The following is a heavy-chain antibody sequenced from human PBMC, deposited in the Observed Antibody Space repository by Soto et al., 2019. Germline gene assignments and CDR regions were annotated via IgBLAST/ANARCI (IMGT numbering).Heavy chain of an antibody. V-gene: IGHV3-30*18. CDR3: AKDARGEWEPPSD. D-gene: IGHD1-26*01. Sequence: QVQLVESGGGVVQPGRSLRLSCAASGFTFSSYGMHWVRQAPRKGLEWVAVISYDGSNKYYADSVKGRFTISRDNSKNTLYLQMNSLRAEDTAVYYCAKDARGEWEPPSDWGQGTLVTVSS. J-gene: IGHJ4*02. CDR2: ISYDGSNK. CDR1: GFTFSSYG.